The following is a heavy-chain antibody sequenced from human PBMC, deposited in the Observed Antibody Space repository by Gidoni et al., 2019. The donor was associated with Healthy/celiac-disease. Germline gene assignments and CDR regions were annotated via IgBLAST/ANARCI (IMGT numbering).Heavy chain of an antibody. V-gene: IGHV3-53*01. CDR1: GFTVSSNY. CDR3: ARVVPYDPRGKKILTNGMDV. Sequence: EVQLVESGGGLIQPGGSLRLSCAASGFTVSSNYMSWVRQAPGKGLEWVSVIYSGGSTYYADSVKGRFTISRDNSKNTLYLQMNSLRAEDTAVYYCARVVPYDPRGKKILTNGMDVWGQGTTVNVSS. CDR2: IYSGGST. D-gene: IGHD3-3*01. J-gene: IGHJ6*02.